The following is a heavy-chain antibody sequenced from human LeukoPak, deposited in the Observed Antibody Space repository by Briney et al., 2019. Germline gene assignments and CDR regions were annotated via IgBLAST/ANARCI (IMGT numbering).Heavy chain of an antibody. D-gene: IGHD6-13*01. CDR2: ISGSGGST. J-gene: IGHJ4*02. CDR3: ARVIRAAPGKGYFDY. CDR1: GFILSTYA. V-gene: IGHV3-23*01. Sequence: GGSLRLSCATSGFILSTYALSWVRQAPGKGLEWASSISGSGGSTYHADSVKGRFTISRDSSKNTLYLQMNSLRAEDTAIYYCARVIRAAPGKGYFDYWGQGTLVTVSS.